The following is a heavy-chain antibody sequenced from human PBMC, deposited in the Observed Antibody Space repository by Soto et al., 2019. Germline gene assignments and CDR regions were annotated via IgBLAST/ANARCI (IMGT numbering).Heavy chain of an antibody. J-gene: IGHJ6*02. CDR1: GGTFSSYT. CDR3: ARGIAAAGTAFEDYGMDV. CDR2: IIPILGIA. D-gene: IGHD6-13*01. Sequence: QVQLVQSGAEVKKPGSSVKVSCKASGGTFSSYTISWVRQAPGQGLEWMGRIIPILGIANYAQKFQGRVTITAEKSTRTPXMELRSLRSEDTAVYYCARGIAAAGTAFEDYGMDVWGQGTTVTVSS. V-gene: IGHV1-69*02.